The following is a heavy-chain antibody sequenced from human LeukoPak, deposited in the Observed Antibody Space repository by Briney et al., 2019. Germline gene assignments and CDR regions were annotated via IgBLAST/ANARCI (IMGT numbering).Heavy chain of an antibody. D-gene: IGHD3-10*01. J-gene: IGHJ4*02. CDR1: GFTFSSYW. CDR2: IKQDGSEK. V-gene: IGHV3-7*01. CDR3: ARDRTVRGVRGHYYFDY. Sequence: GGSLRLSCAASGFTFSSYWMSWVRQAPGKGLEWVANIKQDGSEKYYVDSVKGRFTISRDNAKNSLYLQMNSLRAEDTAVYYCARDRTVRGVRGHYYFDYWGQGTLVTVSS.